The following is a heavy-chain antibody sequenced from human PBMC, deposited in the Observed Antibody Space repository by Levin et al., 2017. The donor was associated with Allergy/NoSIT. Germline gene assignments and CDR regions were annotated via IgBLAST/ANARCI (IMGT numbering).Heavy chain of an antibody. CDR2: INPNGGRT. D-gene: IGHD2-21*02. CDR1: GYSFTTYY. J-gene: IGHJ4*02. CDR3: ARVRGDFGPV. V-gene: IGHV1-46*01. Sequence: KTGESLKISCKAFGYSFTTYYLHWVRQAPGQGLEWMGMINPNGGRTTYAQKFQGRVTMTRDTSTSTIYLDLSGLTSEDTAVYYCARVRGDFGPVWGQGTLVTVSS.